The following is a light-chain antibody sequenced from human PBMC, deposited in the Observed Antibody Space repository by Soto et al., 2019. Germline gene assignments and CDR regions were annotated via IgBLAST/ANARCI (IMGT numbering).Light chain of an antibody. CDR3: QQSYSSLIT. Sequence: DIQMTQSPSSLSVSVGDRVAITCRASQSIISSLNWYQQKAGQAPKLLIFAASTLQSGVPSRFSGSGSGTEFTLTISSLQPEDFATYYCQQSYSSLITFGQGTRLEIK. CDR1: QSIISS. V-gene: IGKV1-39*01. J-gene: IGKJ5*01. CDR2: AAS.